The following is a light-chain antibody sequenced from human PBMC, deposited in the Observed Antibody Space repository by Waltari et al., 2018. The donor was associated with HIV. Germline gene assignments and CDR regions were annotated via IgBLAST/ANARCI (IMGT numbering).Light chain of an antibody. J-gene: IGKJ1*01. Sequence: DIQMTQSPSSLSASVGDRVTITCRASQNISSSLNWYQQKVGKDPKFLIYVASSLQSGVPSRFSGSGSGTDFTLTISSLQPEDFATYYCQQNYNTPLTFGQGTKVEIK. CDR2: VAS. CDR3: QQNYNTPLT. V-gene: IGKV1-39*01. CDR1: QNISSS.